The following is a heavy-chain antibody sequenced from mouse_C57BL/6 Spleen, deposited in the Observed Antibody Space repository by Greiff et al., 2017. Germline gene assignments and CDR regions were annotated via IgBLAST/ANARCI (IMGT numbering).Heavy chain of an antibody. CDR2: IYPGDGDT. CDR3: ARSGYYGSSYGY. CDR1: GYAFSSSW. V-gene: IGHV1-82*01. D-gene: IGHD1-1*01. J-gene: IGHJ2*01. Sequence: QVQLQQSGPELVKPGASVKISCKASGYAFSSSWMNWVKQRPGKGLEWIGRIYPGDGDTNYNGKFKGKATLTADKSSSTAYLQLSSLTSEDSAVYFCARSGYYGSSYGYWGQGTTLTVSS.